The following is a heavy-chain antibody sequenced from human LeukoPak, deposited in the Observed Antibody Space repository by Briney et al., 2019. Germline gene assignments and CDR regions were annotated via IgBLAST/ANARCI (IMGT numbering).Heavy chain of an antibody. CDR2: IYHSGST. J-gene: IGHJ4*02. D-gene: IGHD2-2*01. Sequence: SETLSLTCTVSGGFISSGGYYWSWIRQPPGEGLEWIGYIYHSGSTYYNPSLKSRVTISVDRSKNQLSLKLSSVTAADTAVYYCARNAGTHWGQGTLVTVSS. CDR3: ARNAGTH. V-gene: IGHV4-30-2*01. CDR1: GGFISSGGYY.